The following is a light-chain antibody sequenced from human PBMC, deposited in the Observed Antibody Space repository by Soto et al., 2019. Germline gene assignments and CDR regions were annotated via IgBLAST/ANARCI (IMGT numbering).Light chain of an antibody. CDR1: SSDVGGYNY. CDR3: SSYTSSSTLLYV. V-gene: IGLV2-14*01. CDR2: DVS. J-gene: IGLJ1*01. Sequence: QSVLTQPASVSGSPGQSITISCTGTSSDVGGYNYVSWYQQHPGKAPKLMFYDVSNRPSGVSNRFSGSKSGNTASLTIPGLQAEDVADYYCSSYTSSSTLLYVFGTGTKVTVL.